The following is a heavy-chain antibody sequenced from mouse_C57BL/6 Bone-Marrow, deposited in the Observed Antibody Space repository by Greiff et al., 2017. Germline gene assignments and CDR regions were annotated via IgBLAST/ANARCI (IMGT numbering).Heavy chain of an antibody. V-gene: IGHV1-26*01. J-gene: IGHJ4*01. CDR3: ARGGYFPMDY. D-gene: IGHD1-1*02. CDR1: GYTFTDYY. Sequence: VQLQQSGPELVKPGASVKISCKASGYTFTDYYMNWVKQSHGKSLEWIGDINPNNGGTSYNQKFKGKATLTVDKSSSTAYMELRSLTSEDSAVYYCARGGYFPMDYWGQGTSVTVSS. CDR2: INPNNGGT.